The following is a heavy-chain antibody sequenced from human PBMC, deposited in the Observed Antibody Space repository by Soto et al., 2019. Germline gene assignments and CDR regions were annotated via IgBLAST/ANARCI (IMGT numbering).Heavy chain of an antibody. Sequence: PGESLKISCKGSGYNFTKYWIGWVRQMPGKGLEWMGIIYPGDSDTRYSPSFQGQVTISADKSITTAYLQWNSLKASDTAMYFCARHKGYCDSTSCYGMDVWGQGAKVTVSS. D-gene: IGHD2-15*01. CDR3: ARHKGYCDSTSCYGMDV. CDR2: IYPGDSDT. V-gene: IGHV5-51*01. J-gene: IGHJ6*02. CDR1: GYNFTKYW.